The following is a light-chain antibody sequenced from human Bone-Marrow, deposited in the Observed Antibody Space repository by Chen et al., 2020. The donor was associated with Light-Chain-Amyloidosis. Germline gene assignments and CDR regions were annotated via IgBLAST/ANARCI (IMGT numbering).Light chain of an antibody. CDR2: DVS. CDR3: SSYTSTFPYV. CDR1: SRDVGRYNY. V-gene: IGLV2-14*03. J-gene: IGLJ1*01. Sequence: QSALTQPASVSGSPGQSITISCTGTSRDVGRYNYVSWYQQHPGEVPKLIIHDVSDRPSGVSDRFSGSKSGNTASLTISELQAEDEADYYCSSYTSTFPYVFGTGTRLTVL.